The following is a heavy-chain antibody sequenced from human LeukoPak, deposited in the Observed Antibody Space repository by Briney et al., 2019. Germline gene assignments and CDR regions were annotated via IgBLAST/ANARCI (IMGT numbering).Heavy chain of an antibody. CDR1: GGSISSYY. CDR3: ARLAYVVAQYYFDY. Sequence: SETLSLTCTVSGGSISSYYWSWIRQPPGKGLEWIGSIYHSGSTYYNPSLKSRVTISVDTSKNQFSLKLSSVTAADTAVYYCARLAYVVAQYYFDYWGQGTLVTVSS. V-gene: IGHV4-59*08. D-gene: IGHD5-12*01. CDR2: IYHSGST. J-gene: IGHJ4*02.